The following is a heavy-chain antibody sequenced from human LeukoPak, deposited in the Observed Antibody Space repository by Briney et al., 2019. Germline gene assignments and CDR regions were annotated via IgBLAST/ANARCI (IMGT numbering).Heavy chain of an antibody. CDR2: SYPVDSDT. CDR3: ERFRGTSTVNYFDC. Sequence: GESLKISCKGSGYRYSSYWFGWVRQMPGKGLEWMGISYPVDSDTSYRPSFQGQSTFSADNSISTAYLQWSSLTASDTAMYYCERFRGTSTVNYFDCWGQGTLVTASP. J-gene: IGHJ4*02. V-gene: IGHV5-51*01. CDR1: GYRYSSYW. D-gene: IGHD4-11*01.